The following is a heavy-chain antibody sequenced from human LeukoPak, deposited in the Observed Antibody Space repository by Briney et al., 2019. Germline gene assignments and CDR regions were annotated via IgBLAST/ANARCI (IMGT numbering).Heavy chain of an antibody. CDR2: ISSSGSTI. V-gene: IGHV3-11*01. J-gene: IGHJ3*02. CDR3: ARGIAVAGYDAFDI. CDR1: GFTLSDYY. D-gene: IGHD6-19*01. Sequence: PGGSLRLSCAASGFTLSDYYMSWIRQAPGKGLEWVSYISSSGSTIYYADSVKGRFTISRDNAKNSLYLQMNSLRAEDTAVYYCARGIAVAGYDAFDIWGQGTMVTVSS.